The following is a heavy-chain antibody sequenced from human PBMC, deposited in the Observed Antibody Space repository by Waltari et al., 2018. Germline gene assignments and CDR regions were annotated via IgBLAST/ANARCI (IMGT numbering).Heavy chain of an antibody. J-gene: IGHJ4*02. CDR3: AATGIAARGRDY. CDR2: IYTSGST. D-gene: IGHD6-6*01. V-gene: IGHV4-4*07. CDR1: GGPIRSYH. Sequence: QVQLQESGPGLVKPSETLSLTCTVSGGPIRSYHWSWIRQPAGKGLEWIGRIYTSGSTNYNPSLKSRVTMSVDTSKNQFSLKLSSVTAADTAVYYCAATGIAARGRDYWGQGTLVTVSS.